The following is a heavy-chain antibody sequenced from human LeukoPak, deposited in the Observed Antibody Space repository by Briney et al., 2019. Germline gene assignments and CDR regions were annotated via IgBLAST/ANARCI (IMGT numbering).Heavy chain of an antibody. CDR1: GGSINTYY. CDR3: VGTTLYYFDY. V-gene: IGHV4-59*01. Sequence: SETLSLTCTVSGGSINTYYWSWIRQPPGKGLEWIGYIYYSGSTNYNPSLKSRVTISVDTSKNQFSLKLSSVTAADTAVYYCVGTTLYYFDYWGQGTLVTVSS. J-gene: IGHJ4*02. CDR2: IYYSGST. D-gene: IGHD4-11*01.